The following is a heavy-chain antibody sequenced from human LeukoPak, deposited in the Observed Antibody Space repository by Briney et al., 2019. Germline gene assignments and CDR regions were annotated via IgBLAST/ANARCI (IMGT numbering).Heavy chain of an antibody. Sequence: GESLKISCKGSGYSFTSYWIGWVRQMPGKGLEWMGIIYPGDSDTRYSPSFQGQVTISADKSISTAYLQWSSLKVSDTAMYYCARLGWRWLQFENSHDAFDIWGQGTMVTVSS. CDR1: GYSFTSYW. J-gene: IGHJ3*02. CDR2: IYPGDSDT. D-gene: IGHD5-24*01. V-gene: IGHV5-51*01. CDR3: ARLGWRWLQFENSHDAFDI.